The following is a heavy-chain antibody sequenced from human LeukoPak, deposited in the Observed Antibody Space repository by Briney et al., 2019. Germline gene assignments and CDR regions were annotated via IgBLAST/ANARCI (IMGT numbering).Heavy chain of an antibody. V-gene: IGHV3-48*03. CDR2: ISSSDSTI. CDR1: GFTFSNYE. Sequence: GGSLRLSCAASGFTFSNYEMNWVRQAPGKGLEWVSYISSSDSTIYYAGSVKGRFTISRDNAKNSLYLQMNSLRAEDTAVYYCARDYGGSSPFDYWGQGTLVTVSS. CDR3: ARDYGGSSPFDY. J-gene: IGHJ4*02. D-gene: IGHD4-23*01.